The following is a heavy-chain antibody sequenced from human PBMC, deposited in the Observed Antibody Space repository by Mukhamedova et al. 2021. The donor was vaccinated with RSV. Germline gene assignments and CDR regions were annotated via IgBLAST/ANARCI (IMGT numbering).Heavy chain of an antibody. J-gene: IGHJ4*02. D-gene: IGHD6-19*01. CDR2: ISYDGSNK. V-gene: IGHV3-30*01. Sequence: VAVISYDGSNKYYADSVKGRFTISRDNSKNTLYLQMNSLRAEDTAVYYCARDQWLVGFDYWGQGTLVTVSS. CDR3: ARDQWLVGFDY.